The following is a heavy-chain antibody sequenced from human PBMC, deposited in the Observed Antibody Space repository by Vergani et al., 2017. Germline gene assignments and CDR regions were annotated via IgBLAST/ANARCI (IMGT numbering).Heavy chain of an antibody. CDR3: AKDLVDKTTQGFDY. V-gene: IGHV3-23*04. J-gene: IGHJ4*02. Sequence: VQLVQSGAEVKKPGASVKVSCKASGYTFTSYGISWVRQAPGKGLEWVSAISGSGGSTYYADSVKGRFTISRDNSKNTLYLQMNSLRAEDTAVYYCAKDLVDKTTQGFDYWGQGTLVTVSS. D-gene: IGHD3-9*01. CDR2: ISGSGGST. CDR1: GYTFTSYG.